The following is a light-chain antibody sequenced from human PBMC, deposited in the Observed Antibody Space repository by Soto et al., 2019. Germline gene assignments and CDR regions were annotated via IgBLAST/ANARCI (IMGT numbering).Light chain of an antibody. Sequence: QSVLTQPPSASGTPGQRVTISCSGSSSNIGSNTVNWYQQLPGTAPKLLIYSNNQRPSGVPDRFSGSKSGTSASLAISGRQSEDEAEYYCAAWDDSLNGPVFGGGTQLTV. CDR2: SNN. CDR3: AAWDDSLNGPV. J-gene: IGLJ2*01. CDR1: SSNIGSNT. V-gene: IGLV1-44*01.